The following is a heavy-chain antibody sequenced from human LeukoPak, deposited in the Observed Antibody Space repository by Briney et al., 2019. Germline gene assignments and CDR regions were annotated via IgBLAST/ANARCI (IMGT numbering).Heavy chain of an antibody. D-gene: IGHD5-18*01. CDR1: GGSFSGYY. Sequence: PSETLSLTCAVYGGSFSGYYWSWIRQPPGKGLEWIGEINHSGSTNYNPSLKSRATISVDTSKNQFSLKLSSVTAADTAVYYCARAGRGYSYGRYYYYYGMDVWGQGTTVTVSS. J-gene: IGHJ6*02. CDR3: ARAGRGYSYGRYYYYYGMDV. V-gene: IGHV4-34*01. CDR2: INHSGST.